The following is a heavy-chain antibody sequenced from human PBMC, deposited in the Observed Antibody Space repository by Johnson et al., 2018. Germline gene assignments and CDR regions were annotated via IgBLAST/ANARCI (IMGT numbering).Heavy chain of an antibody. CDR2: FAGTSVNT. Sequence: VQLVQSGGGLVQPGGSXRLSCAASGFTFNRYAMSWVRQAPGRGLEWVSTFAGTSVNTYYADSVRGRFTISRDKSKNTLFLQMDSLSAEDTAVYYCAKSPGNSSGWYEFFHHWGQGTLVTVSS. D-gene: IGHD6-19*01. J-gene: IGHJ1*01. CDR1: GFTFNRYA. CDR3: AKSPGNSSGWYEFFHH. V-gene: IGHV3-23*04.